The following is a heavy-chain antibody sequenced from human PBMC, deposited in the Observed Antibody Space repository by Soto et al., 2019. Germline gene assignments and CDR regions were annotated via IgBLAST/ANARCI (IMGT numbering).Heavy chain of an antibody. V-gene: IGHV4-4*02. CDR2: IYHSGST. J-gene: IGHJ5*02. Sequence: SETLSLTCAVSSGSISSSNWWSWVRQPPGKGLEWIGEIYHSGSTNYNPSLKSRVTISVDKSKNQFSLKLSSVTAADTAVYYCARALDGYYGPGGWFDPWGQGTLVTVSS. CDR3: ARALDGYYGPGGWFDP. CDR1: SGSISSSNW. D-gene: IGHD3-10*01.